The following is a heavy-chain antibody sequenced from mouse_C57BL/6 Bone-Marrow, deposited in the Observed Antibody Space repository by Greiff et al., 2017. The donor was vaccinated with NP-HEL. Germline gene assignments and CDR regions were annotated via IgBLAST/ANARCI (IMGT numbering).Heavy chain of an antibody. D-gene: IGHD1-1*01. CDR2: IRNKANGYTT. CDR1: GFTFTDYY. J-gene: IGHJ4*01. Sequence: EVQRVESGGGLVQPGGSLSLSCAASGFTFTDYYMSWVRQPPGKALEWLGFIRNKANGYTTEYSASVKGRFTISRDNSQSILYLQMNALRAEDSATYYCASPEIYYYGSSPYAMDYWGQGTSVTVSS. V-gene: IGHV7-3*01. CDR3: ASPEIYYYGSSPYAMDY.